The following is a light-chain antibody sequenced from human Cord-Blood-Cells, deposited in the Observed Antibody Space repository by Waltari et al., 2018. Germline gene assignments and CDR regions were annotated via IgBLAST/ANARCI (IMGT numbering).Light chain of an antibody. J-gene: IGKJ1*01. Sequence: IVLTQSPGTVSLSPGERATPSCRASQSVSSSYLAWYQQKPGQAPRLLIYGASSRATGIPDRFSGSGSGTDFTLTISRLEPEDFAVYYCQQYGSSPRTFGQGTKVEIK. CDR2: GAS. V-gene: IGKV3-20*01. CDR1: QSVSSSY. CDR3: QQYGSSPRT.